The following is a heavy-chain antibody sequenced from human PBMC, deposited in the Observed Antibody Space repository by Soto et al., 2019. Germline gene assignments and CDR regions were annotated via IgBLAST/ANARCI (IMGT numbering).Heavy chain of an antibody. CDR2: TDPGDSQT. CDR1: GDSLGGYR. V-gene: IGHV5-10-1*01. J-gene: IGHJ4*02. Sequence: GAAQTISDEGSGDSLGGYRRTWVPQKQEKVLESRRRTDPGDSQTYYSPSFRGHVTISVTKSITTVFLQWSSLTASDTAMYYCARQIYDSDTGPNFQYYFDSWGQGTPVTVSS. D-gene: IGHD3-22*01. CDR3: ARQIYDSDTGPNFQYYFDS.